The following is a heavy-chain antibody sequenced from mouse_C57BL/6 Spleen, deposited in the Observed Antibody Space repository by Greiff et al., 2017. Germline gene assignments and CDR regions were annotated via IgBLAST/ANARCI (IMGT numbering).Heavy chain of an antibody. Sequence: QVQLQQSGAELVKPGASVKISCNASGYAFSSYWMNWVKQRPGKGLEWIGQIYPGDGATNYNGKFKGKATLTADNYSSTAYMQHSVLTSEDSAVYFCTRGNDGYAVDYWGQGASVTVTS. V-gene: IGHV1-80*01. CDR1: GYAFSSYW. D-gene: IGHD2-3*01. CDR2: IYPGDGAT. CDR3: TRGNDGYAVDY. J-gene: IGHJ4*01.